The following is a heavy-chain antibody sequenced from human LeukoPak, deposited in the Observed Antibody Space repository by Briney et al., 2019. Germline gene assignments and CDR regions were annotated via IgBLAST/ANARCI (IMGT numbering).Heavy chain of an antibody. Sequence: SETLSLTCTVSGGSISSYYWSWIRQPPGKGLEWIGYIYYSGSTYYNPSLKSRVTISVDTSKNQFSLKLSSVTAADTAVYYCARHVGRYCSGGSCYSLDSQFDPWGQGTLVTVSS. CDR3: ARHVGRYCSGGSCYSLDSQFDP. V-gene: IGHV4-59*08. D-gene: IGHD2-15*01. CDR1: GGSISSYY. CDR2: IYYSGST. J-gene: IGHJ5*02.